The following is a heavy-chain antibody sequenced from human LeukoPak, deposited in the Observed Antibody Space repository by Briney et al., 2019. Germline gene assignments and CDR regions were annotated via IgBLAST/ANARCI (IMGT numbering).Heavy chain of an antibody. CDR1: GGSISSYY. Sequence: PSETLSLTCTVSGGSISSYYWSWIRQPPGKGLEWIGHISYSGTTNYNPSLNSRVAISIDTSRNQFSLNLNSVTASDTAVYYCARGYRPPSSGFDYWGQGTPVTVSS. D-gene: IGHD6-19*01. CDR2: ISYSGTT. CDR3: ARGYRPPSSGFDY. J-gene: IGHJ4*02. V-gene: IGHV4-59*08.